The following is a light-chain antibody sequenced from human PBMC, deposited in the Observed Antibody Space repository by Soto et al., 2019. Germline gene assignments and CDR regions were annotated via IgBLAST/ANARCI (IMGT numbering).Light chain of an antibody. CDR2: DVS. CDR3: SSYTSSNTVV. CDR1: SSDVGVYNS. J-gene: IGLJ2*01. V-gene: IGLV2-14*01. Sequence: QSVLTQPASVSGSPGQSITISCTGTSSDVGVYNSVSWYQQYPGKAPKLMIYDVSNRPSGVSNRFSGSKSGNTASLTISGLQAEDEADYYCSSYTSSNTVVFGGGTQLTVL.